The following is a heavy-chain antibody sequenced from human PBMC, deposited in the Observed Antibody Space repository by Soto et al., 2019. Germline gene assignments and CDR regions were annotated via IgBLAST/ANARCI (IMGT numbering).Heavy chain of an antibody. CDR1: GFTLDKYT. CDR2: SFSSGGT. Sequence: PGGSLRLSCAAFGFTLDKYTMGWVRQAPGKGLEWVAESFSSGGTQYADSVKGRFTISRGNYRNMVFLQMNGLRVEDTALYYCARDREPDGIWTFDSWGQGALVTVSS. V-gene: IGHV3-53*01. J-gene: IGHJ4*02. D-gene: IGHD3-9*01. CDR3: ARDREPDGIWTFDS.